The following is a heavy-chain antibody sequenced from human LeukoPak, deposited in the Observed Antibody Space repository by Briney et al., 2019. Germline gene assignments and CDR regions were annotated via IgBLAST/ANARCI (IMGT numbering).Heavy chain of an antibody. CDR3: AGVH. CDR1: GFTLDKHD. J-gene: IGHJ4*02. CDR2: ILWNGGSA. V-gene: IGHV3-20*04. Sequence: GGSLRLSCAASGFTLDKHDMSWVRQVPGKGLEWVSSILWNGGSADYADSVKGRFTISRDNTKNSLYLQMNTLRAEDTAVYYCAGVHWGQGTLVTVSS. D-gene: IGHD3-10*01.